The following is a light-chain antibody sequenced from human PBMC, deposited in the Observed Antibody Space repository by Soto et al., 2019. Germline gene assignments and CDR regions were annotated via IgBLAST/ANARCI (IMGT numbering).Light chain of an antibody. CDR3: KHYNTWPLT. J-gene: IGKJ4*01. Sequence: EIVMTQSPATLSVSPGERASLSCRASQSVSSNLAWYQQKPGQTPRLLIYATSTRATGIPARFSGSGSGTEFTLPISSLQSEDFAVYYCKHYNTWPLTFGGGTKVEIK. CDR1: QSVSSN. CDR2: ATS. V-gene: IGKV3-15*01.